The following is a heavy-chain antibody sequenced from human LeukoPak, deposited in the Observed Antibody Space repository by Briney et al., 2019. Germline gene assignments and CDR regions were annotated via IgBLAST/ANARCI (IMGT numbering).Heavy chain of an antibody. CDR1: GFTFTSSA. CDR3: AAAYYDILTGHFPFDY. D-gene: IGHD3-9*01. V-gene: IGHV1-58*02. J-gene: IGHJ4*02. CDR2: IVVGSGNT. Sequence: ASVKVSCKASGFTFTSSAMQWVRQARGQRLEWIGWIVVGSGNTNYAQKFQERVTITRDTSTSTAYMELSSLRSEDTAVYYCAAAYYDILTGHFPFDYWGQGTLVTVSS.